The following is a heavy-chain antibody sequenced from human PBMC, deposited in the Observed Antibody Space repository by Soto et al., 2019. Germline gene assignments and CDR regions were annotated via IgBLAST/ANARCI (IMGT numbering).Heavy chain of an antibody. Sequence: PSDTLSLTCAGYGGSFSGYYWSWIRQPPGKGLEWIGEINHSGSTNYNPSLKSRVTISVDTSKNQFSLKLSSVTAADTAVYYCARGIVVVPAALNGRWFDPWGQGTLVTVSS. J-gene: IGHJ5*02. D-gene: IGHD2-2*01. CDR3: ARGIVVVPAALNGRWFDP. CDR1: GGSFSGYY. CDR2: INHSGST. V-gene: IGHV4-34*01.